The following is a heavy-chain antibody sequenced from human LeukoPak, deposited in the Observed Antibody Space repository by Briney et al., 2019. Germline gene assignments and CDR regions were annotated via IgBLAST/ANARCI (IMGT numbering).Heavy chain of an antibody. Sequence: GESLKISCKGSGYSFTSYWIGWVRQMPGKGLEWMGIIYPGDSDTRYSPSFQGQVTISADKSISTAYLQWSSLKASDTAMYYCARRGYSYGHGGGFFDYWGQGTLVTVSS. CDR3: ARRGYSYGHGGGFFDY. CDR1: GYSFTSYW. V-gene: IGHV5-51*01. D-gene: IGHD5-18*01. J-gene: IGHJ4*02. CDR2: IYPGDSDT.